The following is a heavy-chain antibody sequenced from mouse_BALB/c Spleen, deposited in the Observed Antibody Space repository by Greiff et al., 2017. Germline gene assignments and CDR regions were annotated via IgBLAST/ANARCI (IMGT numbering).Heavy chain of an antibody. Sequence: QVQLKQSGAELVRPGASVKLSCKASGYTFTSYWINWVKQRPGQGLEWIGNIYPSDSYTNYNQKFKDKATLTVDKSSSTAYMQLNSLTSEDSAVYYCARGGAYGKRSFDYWGQGTTLTVSS. CDR1: GYTFTSYW. D-gene: IGHD2-1*01. CDR3: ARGGAYGKRSFDY. CDR2: IYPSDSYT. V-gene: IGHV1-69*02. J-gene: IGHJ2*01.